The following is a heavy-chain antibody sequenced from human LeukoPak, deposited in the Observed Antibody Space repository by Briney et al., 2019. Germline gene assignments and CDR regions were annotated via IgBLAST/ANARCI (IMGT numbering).Heavy chain of an antibody. Sequence: ASVKVSCKASGYTFTGYYMHWVRQASGQGLEWMGWINPNSGGTNYAQKFQGRVTMTRDTSISTAYMELSRLRSDDTAVYYCARGQQIASSVSFDPWGQGTLVTVSS. CDR3: ARGQQIASSVSFDP. CDR1: GYTFTGYY. D-gene: IGHD2-21*01. CDR2: INPNSGGT. V-gene: IGHV1-2*02. J-gene: IGHJ5*02.